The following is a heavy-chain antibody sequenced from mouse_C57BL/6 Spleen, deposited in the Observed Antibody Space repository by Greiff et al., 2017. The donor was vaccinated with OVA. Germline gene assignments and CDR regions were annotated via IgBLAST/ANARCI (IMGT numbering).Heavy chain of an antibody. CDR3: ARSEYRDRDFDY. D-gene: IGHD2-14*01. J-gene: IGHJ2*01. V-gene: IGHV1-55*01. CDR1: GYTFPSYW. Sequence: QVQLQQPGAELVKPGASVKMSCKASGYTFPSYWITWVKQRPGQGLEWIGDIYPGSGSTNYNEKFKSKATLTVDTSSSTAYMQLSSLTSEDSAVYYCARSEYRDRDFDYWGQGTTLTVSS. CDR2: IYPGSGST.